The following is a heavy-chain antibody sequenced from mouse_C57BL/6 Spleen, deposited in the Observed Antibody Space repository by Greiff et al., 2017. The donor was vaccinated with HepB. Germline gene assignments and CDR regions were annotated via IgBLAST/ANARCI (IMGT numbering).Heavy chain of an antibody. CDR1: GYTFTSYW. CDR2: IHPNSGST. CDR3: ARSGSNYAYYAMDY. J-gene: IGHJ4*01. D-gene: IGHD2-5*01. Sequence: VQLQQSGAELVKPGASVKLSCKASGYTFTSYWMHWVKQRPGQGLEWIGMIHPNSGSTNYNEKFKSKATLTVDKSSSTAYMQLSSLTSEDSAVYYCARSGSNYAYYAMDYWGQGTSVTVSS. V-gene: IGHV1-64*01.